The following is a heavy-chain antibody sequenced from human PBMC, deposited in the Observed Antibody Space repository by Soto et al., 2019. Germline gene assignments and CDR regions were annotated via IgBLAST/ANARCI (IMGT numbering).Heavy chain of an antibody. V-gene: IGHV4-39*01. Sequence: SETLSLTCTVSGGSISRSSYYWGWIRQPPGKGLEWIGSIYYSGSTYYNPSLKSRVTISVDTSKNQFSLKLSSVTAADTAVYYCARGPTVTHAFDIWGQGTMVTVSS. CDR1: GGSISRSSYY. J-gene: IGHJ3*02. CDR2: IYYSGST. D-gene: IGHD4-4*01. CDR3: ARGPTVTHAFDI.